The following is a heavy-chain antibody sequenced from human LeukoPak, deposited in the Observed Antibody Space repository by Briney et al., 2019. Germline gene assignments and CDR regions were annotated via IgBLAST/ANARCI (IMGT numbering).Heavy chain of an antibody. CDR3: ARDCSGGSCYGAFDI. J-gene: IGHJ3*02. V-gene: IGHV4-30-4*01. Sequence: SSETLSLTCTVSGGSISSYYWSWIRQPPGKGLEWIGYIYDSGSTYYNPSLKSRITISVDTSENRFSLKLSSVTATDTAVYYCARDCSGGSCYGAFDIWGQGTMVTVSS. D-gene: IGHD2-15*01. CDR1: GGSISSYY. CDR2: IYDSGST.